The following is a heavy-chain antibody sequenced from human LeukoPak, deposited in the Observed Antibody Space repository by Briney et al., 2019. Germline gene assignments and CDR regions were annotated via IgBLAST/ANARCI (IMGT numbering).Heavy chain of an antibody. Sequence: GASVKVSCKVSGYTLTELSMHWVRQAPGKGLEWMGGFDPEDGETIYAQKFQGRVTMTEDTSTDTAYMELSSLRSEDTAVYYCATDSFVVVPAAPFGYGGYGGSDPWGQGTLVTVSS. CDR3: ATDSFVVVPAAPFGYGGYGGSDP. CDR2: FDPEDGET. J-gene: IGHJ5*02. D-gene: IGHD2-2*01. V-gene: IGHV1-24*01. CDR1: GYTLTELS.